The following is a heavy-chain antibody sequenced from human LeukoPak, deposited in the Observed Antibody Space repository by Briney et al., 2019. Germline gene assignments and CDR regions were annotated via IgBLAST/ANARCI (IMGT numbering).Heavy chain of an antibody. D-gene: IGHD2-15*01. CDR1: GGSISSYY. V-gene: IGHV4-4*07. CDR2: IYTSGST. CDR3: ARDLYCSGGSCDVPFDY. J-gene: IGHJ4*02. Sequence: SETLSLTCTVSGGSISSYYWGWIRQPAGKGLEWIGRIYTSGSTNYNPSLKSRVTMSVDTSKNQFSLKLSSVTAADTAVYYCARDLYCSGGSCDVPFDYWGQGTLVTVSS.